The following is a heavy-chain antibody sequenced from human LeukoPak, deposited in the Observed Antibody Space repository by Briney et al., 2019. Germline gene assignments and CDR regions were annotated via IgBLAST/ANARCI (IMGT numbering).Heavy chain of an antibody. Sequence: SQTLSLTCAVSGVSITSDTYCWSWIRQPPGKGLEWIGYILQSGSTYYNPSLKSRVTISIDTSKSQFSLKLSSVTAADTAVYYCARTRDFWSGYFDYWGQGTLVTVSS. J-gene: IGHJ4*02. D-gene: IGHD3-3*01. V-gene: IGHV4-30-2*01. CDR3: ARTRDFWSGYFDY. CDR2: ILQSGST. CDR1: GVSITSDTYC.